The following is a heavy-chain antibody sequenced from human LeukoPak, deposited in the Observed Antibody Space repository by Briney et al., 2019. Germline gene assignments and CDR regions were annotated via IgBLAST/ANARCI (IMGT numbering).Heavy chain of an antibody. Sequence: SETLSLTCTVSGGSISSYYWSWIRQPAGEGLELIGRIYTSGSTNYSPSLMSRVTMSVDTSKNQFSLKLSSVTAADTAVYYCARGKTTLDYWGQGTLVTVSS. CDR3: ARGKTTLDY. V-gene: IGHV4-4*07. CDR2: IYTSGST. D-gene: IGHD1-1*01. CDR1: GGSISSYY. J-gene: IGHJ4*02.